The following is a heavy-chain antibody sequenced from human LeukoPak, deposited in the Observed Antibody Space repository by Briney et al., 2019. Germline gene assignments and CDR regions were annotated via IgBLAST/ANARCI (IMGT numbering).Heavy chain of an antibody. CDR1: GGSFSGYY. CDR3: ARAWGYCSSTSCYNMDY. CDR2: ISGGSSTI. J-gene: IGHJ4*02. D-gene: IGHD2-2*02. V-gene: IGHV3-11*04. Sequence: LSLTCAVYGGSFSGYYWSWIRQPPGKGLEWVSYISGGSSTIYYADSVKGRFTISRDNAKNSLYLQMNSLRAEDTAVYYCARAWGYCSSTSCYNMDYWGQGTLVTVSS.